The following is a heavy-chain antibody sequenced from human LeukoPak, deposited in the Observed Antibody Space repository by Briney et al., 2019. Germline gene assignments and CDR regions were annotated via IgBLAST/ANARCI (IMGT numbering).Heavy chain of an antibody. D-gene: IGHD3-10*02. CDR2: ISSSGSTI. Sequence: GGSLRLSCVASGFTFSRQGMNWVRQAPGKGLEWVSYISSSGSTIYYADSVKGRFTISRDNAKNSLYLQMNSLRAEDTAVYYCAELGITMIGGVWGKGTTVTISS. CDR1: GFTFSRQG. V-gene: IGHV3-48*04. CDR3: AELGITMIGGV. J-gene: IGHJ6*04.